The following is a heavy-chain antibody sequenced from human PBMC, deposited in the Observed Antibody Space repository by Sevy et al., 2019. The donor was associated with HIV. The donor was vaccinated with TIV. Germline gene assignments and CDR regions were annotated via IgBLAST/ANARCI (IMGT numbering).Heavy chain of an antibody. CDR2: IKQDGSEK. V-gene: IGHV3-7*01. CDR3: AREGGGSWYYFDY. CDR1: GFTFSSFF. Sequence: GGSLRLSCAASGFTFSSFFMSWVRQAPGKGLEWVANIKQDGSEKYYVDSVKGRFTISRDNAKNSLYLQMNSLRAEDTAVYYCAREGGGSWYYFDYWGQGTLVTVSS. J-gene: IGHJ4*02. D-gene: IGHD2-15*01.